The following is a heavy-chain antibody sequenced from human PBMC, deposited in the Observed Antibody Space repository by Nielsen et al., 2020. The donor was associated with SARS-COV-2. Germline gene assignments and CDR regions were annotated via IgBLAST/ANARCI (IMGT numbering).Heavy chain of an antibody. V-gene: IGHV4-30-2*01. D-gene: IGHD3-16*01. CDR2: IYHSGRT. CDR1: GGSISSGGYS. CDR3: ARGVRITFGGADDSFDI. J-gene: IGHJ3*02. Sequence: SETLSLTCAVSGGSISSGGYSWSWIRQPPGKGLEWIGYIYHSGRTYYNPSLKSRVTISVDRSKNQFSLKLSSVTAADTAVYYCARGVRITFGGADDSFDIWGQGTRVAVSS.